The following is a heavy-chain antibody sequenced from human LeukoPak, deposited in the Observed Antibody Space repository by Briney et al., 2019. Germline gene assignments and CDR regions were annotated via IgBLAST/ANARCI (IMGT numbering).Heavy chain of an antibody. Sequence: SETLSLTCVVSGGSLSTHHWSWIRQSPGRGLEWIGYISDSGGTNYNPSLKSRATISVDTSKNQFSLMLSSVTAADTAVYYCARGYDSSAYYPFNYWGQGTLVTVSS. D-gene: IGHD3-22*01. CDR3: ARGYDSSAYYPFNY. J-gene: IGHJ4*02. CDR1: GGSLSTHH. V-gene: IGHV4-59*11. CDR2: ISDSGGT.